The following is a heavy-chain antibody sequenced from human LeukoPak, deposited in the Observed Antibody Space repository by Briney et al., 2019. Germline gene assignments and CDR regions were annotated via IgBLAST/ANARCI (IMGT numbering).Heavy chain of an antibody. D-gene: IGHD2-21*02. CDR2: ISGDGGST. CDR3: AKGVYCGGDCYSSGLQY. Sequence: GWALRLSCAASGFTFDDYAMHWVRQAPGKGLEWVSLISGDGGSTYYADSVKGRFTISRDNSKNSLYLQMNSLRTEDTALYYCAKGVYCGGDCYSSGLQYWGQGTLVTVSS. CDR1: GFTFDDYA. J-gene: IGHJ4*02. V-gene: IGHV3-43*02.